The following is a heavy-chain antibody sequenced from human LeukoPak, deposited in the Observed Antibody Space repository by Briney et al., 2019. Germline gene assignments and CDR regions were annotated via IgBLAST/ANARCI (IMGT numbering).Heavy chain of an antibody. CDR2: VYYSGST. D-gene: IGHD1-26*01. CDR3: ARDIVGVTRAFGY. J-gene: IGHJ4*02. Sequence: SETLSLTCTISGGSISLYYWSWIRQTPGKGLQWIGYVYYSGSTNYNPSLKSRVTMSVDTSKNQFSLKLSSVTAADTAVYYCARDIVGVTRAFGYWGQGTLATVSS. CDR1: GGSISLYY. V-gene: IGHV4-59*01.